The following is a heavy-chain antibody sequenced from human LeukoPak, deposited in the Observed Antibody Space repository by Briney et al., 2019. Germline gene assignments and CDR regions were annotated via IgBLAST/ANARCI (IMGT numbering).Heavy chain of an antibody. CDR1: GGSFSGYY. D-gene: IGHD2-2*01. CDR2: INHSGST. CDR3: ARHSLRVPYCSSTSCYRLKWYGYSYGYSSSLDY. V-gene: IGHV4-34*01. J-gene: IGHJ4*02. Sequence: SETLSLTCAVYGGSFSGYYWSWIRQPPGKGLEWIGEINHSGSTNYNPSLKSRVTISVDTSKDQFSLKLSSVTAADTAVYYCARHSLRVPYCSSTSCYRLKWYGYSYGYSSSLDYWGQGTLVTVSS.